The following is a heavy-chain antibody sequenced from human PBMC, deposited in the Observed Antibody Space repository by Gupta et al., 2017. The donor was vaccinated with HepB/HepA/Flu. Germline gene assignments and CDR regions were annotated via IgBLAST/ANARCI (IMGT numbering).Heavy chain of an antibody. CDR3: ARAQGDFDY. V-gene: IGHV1-18*01. Sequence: QVQLVQSGAEMRKPGASVKVSCKASGYAFRTYGISWVRQAPGHGLEWMGWISTYDGITKYALKFHGRVTLTSDTPTNTVHMELRNLRSDDTALYYCARAQGDFDYWGQGTLITVSS. CDR1: GYAFRTYG. D-gene: IGHD3-16*01. CDR2: ISTYDGIT. J-gene: IGHJ4*02.